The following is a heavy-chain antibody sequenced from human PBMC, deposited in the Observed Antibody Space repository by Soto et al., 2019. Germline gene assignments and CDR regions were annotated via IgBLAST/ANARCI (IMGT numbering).Heavy chain of an antibody. V-gene: IGHV3-21*01. Sequence: PGGALRLFCAASGFTFSSYSMTWVRQAPGKGLEWVSSISSSSSYIYYADSVKGRFTISRDNAKNSLYLQMNSLRAEDTAVYYCARDNEAGYSSSPDAFDIWGQGTMVTVSS. J-gene: IGHJ3*02. CDR3: ARDNEAGYSSSPDAFDI. CDR1: GFTFSSYS. CDR2: ISSSSSYI. D-gene: IGHD6-13*01.